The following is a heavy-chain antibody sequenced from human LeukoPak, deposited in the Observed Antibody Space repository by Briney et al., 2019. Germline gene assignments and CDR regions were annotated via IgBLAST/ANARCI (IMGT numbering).Heavy chain of an antibody. D-gene: IGHD6-19*01. J-gene: IGHJ4*02. CDR1: GGSISSYY. V-gene: IGHV4-59*01. CDR3: ARGYSSGWYLY. Sequence: SETLSLTCTVSGGSISSYYWSWIRQPPGKGLEWIGYIYYSGSTNYNPSLKSRVTISVDTSKNQFSLKLNSVTAADTAVYYCARGYSSGWYLYWGQGTLVTVSS. CDR2: IYYSGST.